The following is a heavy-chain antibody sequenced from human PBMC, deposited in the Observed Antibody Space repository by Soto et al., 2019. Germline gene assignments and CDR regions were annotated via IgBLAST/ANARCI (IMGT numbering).Heavy chain of an antibody. V-gene: IGHV3-66*01. Sequence: EVHLVESGGGLVQPGGSLRLSCAASGFTVSSKYMSWVRQAPGKGLEWVSIIQSGGRTYYADSVKGRFTISRDTSENTLHLQMDSLRAEDTAVYYCARDDVLCDGGRWYGAVLDVWGKGTTVTVSS. CDR1: GFTVSSKY. J-gene: IGHJ6*04. D-gene: IGHD2-15*01. CDR3: ARDDVLCDGGRWYGAVLDV. CDR2: IQSGGRT.